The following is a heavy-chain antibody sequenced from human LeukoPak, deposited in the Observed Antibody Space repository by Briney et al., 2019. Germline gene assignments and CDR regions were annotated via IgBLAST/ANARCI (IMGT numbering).Heavy chain of an antibody. CDR3: ARGAPGSYCSGGSCPYFDY. CDR2: MNPNSGNT. V-gene: IGHV1-8*01. CDR1: AYTFTSYD. D-gene: IGHD2-15*01. Sequence: ASVTVSCKASAYTFTSYDINWVRQATGRGLEWMGWMNPNSGNTGYAQKFQGRVTMTRNTSISTAYMELSSLRSEDTAVYYCARGAPGSYCSGGSCPYFDYWGQGTLISVSS. J-gene: IGHJ4*02.